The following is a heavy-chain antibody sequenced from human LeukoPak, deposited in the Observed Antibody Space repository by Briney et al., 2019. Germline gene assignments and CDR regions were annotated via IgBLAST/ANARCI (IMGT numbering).Heavy chain of an antibody. CDR1: AGSFSNYY. D-gene: IGHD4-17*01. V-gene: IGHV4-34*01. CDR2: IYHSGST. J-gene: IGHJ4*02. CDR3: ARGSFDYGDYQIFDY. Sequence: SETLSLTCAVYAGSFSNYYWSWIRQPPGKGLEWIGEIYHSGSTNYNPSLKSRVPISVDTSKNQFSLKLSSVTAADTAMYYCARGSFDYGDYQIFDYWGQGTLVTVSS.